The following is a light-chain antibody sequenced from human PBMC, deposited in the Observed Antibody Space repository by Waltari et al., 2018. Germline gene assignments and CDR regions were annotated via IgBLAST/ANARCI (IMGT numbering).Light chain of an antibody. Sequence: VLTQSPGTQSLSPGERATLSCRASQSITKKFFAWYQQKPGQAPRLLIYGASSRAAGIPDRLSGSGSGTDFTLTISRLEPEDSAVYYCQQYGSSVMYTFGQGTKLEIK. V-gene: IGKV3-20*01. CDR3: QQYGSSVMYT. CDR2: GAS. CDR1: QSITKKF. J-gene: IGKJ2*01.